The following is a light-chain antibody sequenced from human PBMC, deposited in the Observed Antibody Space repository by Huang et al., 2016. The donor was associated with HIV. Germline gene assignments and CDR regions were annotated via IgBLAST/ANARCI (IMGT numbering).Light chain of an antibody. Sequence: EVLLTQSPGTLSSSPGERVTVSCGASQSLSHSFIAWYQQRPGQAPRLLIYAASTRASGIPDRFSGSGSGTDFTLTINRLEPSDFAVYYCHQYGTSPYTFGQGTNLDVK. CDR1: QSLSHSF. J-gene: IGKJ2*01. V-gene: IGKV3-20*01. CDR2: AAS. CDR3: HQYGTSPYT.